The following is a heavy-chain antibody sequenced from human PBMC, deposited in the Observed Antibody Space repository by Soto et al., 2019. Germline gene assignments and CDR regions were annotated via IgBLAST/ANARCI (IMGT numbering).Heavy chain of an antibody. V-gene: IGHV1-69*01. CDR3: ARDRDDYGSGNYYNRIDF. CDR2: IIPLFGTP. D-gene: IGHD3-10*01. Sequence: QVQLVQSGAEVKKPGSSVKVSCKASGGIFSTYAISWLRQAPGQGLEWMGGIIPLFGTPNYAQRFQGRGTINADESTSTAYMELSRLRSEDTAVYYCARDRDDYGSGNYYNRIDFWGQGTLVTVSS. J-gene: IGHJ4*02. CDR1: GGIFSTYA.